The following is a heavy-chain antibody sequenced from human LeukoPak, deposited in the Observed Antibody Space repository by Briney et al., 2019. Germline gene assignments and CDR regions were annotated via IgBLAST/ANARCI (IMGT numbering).Heavy chain of an antibody. D-gene: IGHD6-6*01. V-gene: IGHV4-39*07. CDR3: ARDCIAARPYSSYYYYYYMDV. CDR2: IYYSGST. J-gene: IGHJ6*03. Sequence: SETLSLTCTVSGVSISSSSYYWGWLRQPPGKGLEWIGSIYYSGSTYYNPSLKSQVTISVDTSKNQFSLKLSSVTAADTAVYYCARDCIAARPYSSYYYYYYMDVWGKGTTVTVSS. CDR1: GVSISSSSYY.